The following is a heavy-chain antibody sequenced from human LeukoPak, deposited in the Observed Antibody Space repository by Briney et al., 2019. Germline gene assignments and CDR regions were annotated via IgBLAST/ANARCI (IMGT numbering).Heavy chain of an antibody. J-gene: IGHJ4*02. Sequence: GGSLRLSCAPSGFTFHDYVMHWVRQAPGKGLEWASGISWNSGSIGYADSVKGRFTISRDNAENSLYLQMNSLRAEDMALYYCAQAVAGTGGVFDYWGQGTLVTVSS. CDR3: AQAVAGTGGVFDY. CDR2: ISWNSGSI. D-gene: IGHD2-15*01. CDR1: GFTFHDYV. V-gene: IGHV3-9*03.